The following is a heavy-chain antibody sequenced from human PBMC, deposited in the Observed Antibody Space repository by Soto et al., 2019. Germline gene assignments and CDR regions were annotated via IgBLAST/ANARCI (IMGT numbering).Heavy chain of an antibody. D-gene: IGHD3-22*01. CDR2: ISSSSSYT. V-gene: IGHV3-11*05. CDR1: GFTFSDYY. J-gene: IGHJ1*01. CDR3: ARARRTFSLFYSSGYTAEYFQY. Sequence: LRLSCAASGFTFSDYYMSWIRQAPGKGLEWVSYISSSSSYTNYADSVKGRFTISRDNAKNSLYLEMNSLRAEDTAVYYCARARRTFSLFYSSGYTAEYFQYCGQGTLVTVSS.